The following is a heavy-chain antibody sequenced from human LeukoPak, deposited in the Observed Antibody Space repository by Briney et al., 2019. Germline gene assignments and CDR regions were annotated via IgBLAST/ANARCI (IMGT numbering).Heavy chain of an antibody. Sequence: GGSLRLSCAASGFTFDDYGMGWVRQAPGKGLEWVSAINWNGGSIGYADSVKGRFTISRDNAKNSLYLQMNSLRAEDTALYYCAKLPGVSAAGYFDYWGQGTLVTVSS. CDR3: AKLPGVSAAGYFDY. V-gene: IGHV3-20*04. CDR1: GFTFDDYG. CDR2: INWNGGSI. J-gene: IGHJ4*02. D-gene: IGHD6-13*01.